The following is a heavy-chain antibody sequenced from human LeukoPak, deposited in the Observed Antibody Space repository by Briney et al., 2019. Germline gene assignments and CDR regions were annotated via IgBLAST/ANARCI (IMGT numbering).Heavy chain of an antibody. CDR1: GFTFGDYA. Sequence: GGSLRLSCTASGFTFGDYAMSWVRQAPGKGLEWVGFLRSKAYGGTTEYAASVKGRFTISRDDSKSIAYLQMNSLKTEDTAVYYCTRGRATYYYYYMDVWGKGTTVTVSS. D-gene: IGHD5-12*01. J-gene: IGHJ6*03. CDR2: LRSKAYGGTT. CDR3: TRGRATYYYYYMDV. V-gene: IGHV3-49*04.